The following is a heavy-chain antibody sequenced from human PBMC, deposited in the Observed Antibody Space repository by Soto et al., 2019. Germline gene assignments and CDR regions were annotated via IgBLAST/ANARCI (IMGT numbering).Heavy chain of an antibody. CDR1: GFSISNAW. Sequence: GGSLRLFCAASGFSISNAWMHWVRQAPGKGLEWVGRVKSKADGGTADYAAPVKGRFTISRDNSKNTLYLQMNSLGAEDTAVYYCASGPSSRRFLEWLPHNFDYWGQGTLVTVSS. CDR3: ASGPSSRRFLEWLPHNFDY. J-gene: IGHJ4*02. CDR2: VKSKADGGTA. D-gene: IGHD3-3*01. V-gene: IGHV3-15*07.